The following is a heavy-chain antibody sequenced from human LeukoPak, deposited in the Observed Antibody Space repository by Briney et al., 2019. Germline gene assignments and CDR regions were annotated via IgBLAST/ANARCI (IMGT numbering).Heavy chain of an antibody. CDR2: INHSGST. V-gene: IGHV4-34*01. J-gene: IGHJ3*02. CDR3: ARVDTAMSDAFDI. Sequence: PSETLSLTCAVYGGSFSGYYWSWIRQPPGKGLEWIGEINHSGSTNYNPSLKSRVTISVDTSKNQFSLKLSSVTAADTAVYYCARVDTAMSDAFDIWGQGTMVTVSS. D-gene: IGHD5-18*01. CDR1: GGSFSGYY.